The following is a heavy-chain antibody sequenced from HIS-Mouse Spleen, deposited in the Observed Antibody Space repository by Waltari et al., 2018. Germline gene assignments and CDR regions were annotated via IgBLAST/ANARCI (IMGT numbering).Heavy chain of an antibody. CDR3: AKGLGMTVIDY. D-gene: IGHD4-17*01. V-gene: IGHV3-9*01. J-gene: IGHJ4*02. CDR2: ISWNSGSI. CDR1: GFTFDDYA. Sequence: EVQLVESGGGLVQHGRYLRLSCAASGFTFDDYAMHWVRQAPGKGLEWVSGISWNSGSIGYADSVKGRFTISRDNAKNSLYLQMNSLRAEDTALYYCAKGLGMTVIDYWGQGTLVTVAS.